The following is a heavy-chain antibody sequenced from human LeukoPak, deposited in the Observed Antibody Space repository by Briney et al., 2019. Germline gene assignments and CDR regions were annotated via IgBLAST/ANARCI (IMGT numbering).Heavy chain of an antibody. CDR3: LSCIAPHFYEF. D-gene: IGHD2/OR15-2a*01. Sequence: PGGSLRLSCAASGFTFSTHWMHWVRQAPRKGRVWVSCINNDGTTTTYADPVKGRFTISRDNPKSTLYLQMNSLRAEDTAVYYCLSCIAPHFYEFWGQGAPVTVPS. V-gene: IGHV3-74*03. CDR2: INNDGTTT. J-gene: IGHJ1*01. CDR1: GFTFSTHW.